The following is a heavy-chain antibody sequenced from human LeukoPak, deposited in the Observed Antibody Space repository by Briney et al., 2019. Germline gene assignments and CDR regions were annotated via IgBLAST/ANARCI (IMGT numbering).Heavy chain of an antibody. D-gene: IGHD6-6*01. CDR2: IPYDGSNK. J-gene: IGHJ4*02. Sequence: PGRSLRLSCAASGFTFSSYGMHWVRQAPGKGLEWVAVIPYDGSNKYYADSVKGRFTISRDNSKNTLYLQMNSLRAEDTAVYYCAKGLYSSSSYSYWGQGTLVTVSS. V-gene: IGHV3-30*18. CDR3: AKGLYSSSSYSY. CDR1: GFTFSSYG.